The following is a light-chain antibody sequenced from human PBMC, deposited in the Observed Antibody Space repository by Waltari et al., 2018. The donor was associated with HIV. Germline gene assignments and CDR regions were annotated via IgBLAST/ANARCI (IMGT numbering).Light chain of an antibody. Sequence: QSVLTQPPSVSAAPGQMVTISCSGSSSNIGYYSVSWYQQVPGSAPKLLLYDNNNRPSGIPDRFSGSKSGTSATLGITGLLTGDEADYYCGTWDRRLSAWVFGGGTKLTVL. CDR3: GTWDRRLSAWV. CDR1: SSNIGYYS. V-gene: IGLV1-51*01. CDR2: DNN. J-gene: IGLJ3*02.